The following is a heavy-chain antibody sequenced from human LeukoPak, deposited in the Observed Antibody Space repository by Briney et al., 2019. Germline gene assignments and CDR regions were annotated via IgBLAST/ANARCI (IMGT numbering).Heavy chain of an antibody. Sequence: SVKVSCKASGGTFSSYAISWVRQAPGQGLEWMGGITPIFGTANYAQKFQGRVTITTDESTSAAYMELSSLRSEDTAVYYCARHWNYYDSSGYYNWGQGTLVTVSS. V-gene: IGHV1-69*05. D-gene: IGHD3-22*01. CDR3: ARHWNYYDSSGYYN. CDR1: GGTFSSYA. J-gene: IGHJ4*02. CDR2: ITPIFGTA.